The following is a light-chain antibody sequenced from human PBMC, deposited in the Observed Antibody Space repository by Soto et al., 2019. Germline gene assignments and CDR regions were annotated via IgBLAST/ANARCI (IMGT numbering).Light chain of an antibody. CDR2: EVI. CDR1: SSDVAAYNF. J-gene: IGLJ2*01. V-gene: IGLV2-14*03. Sequence: QPVLTQPASVSGSPGQSITISCTGTSSDVAAYNFVSWYQQHPGEVPKLMIYEVIKRPSGISDRFSGSKSGNTASLTISGLHAEDEADYYCSAYTHSNTVIFGGGTKLTVL. CDR3: SAYTHSNTVI.